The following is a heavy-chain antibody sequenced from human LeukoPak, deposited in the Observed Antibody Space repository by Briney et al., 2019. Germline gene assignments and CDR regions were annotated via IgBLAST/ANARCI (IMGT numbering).Heavy chain of an antibody. Sequence: GESLKISCKGSGYSFTSYWIGWVRQMPGKGLEWVGIIYPGDSDTRYSPSFQGQVTISADKSISTAYLQWSSLKASDTAMYYCAITFGGVIVNHDAFDIWGQGTMVTVSS. V-gene: IGHV5-51*01. D-gene: IGHD3-16*02. CDR2: IYPGDSDT. J-gene: IGHJ3*02. CDR3: AITFGGVIVNHDAFDI. CDR1: GYSFTSYW.